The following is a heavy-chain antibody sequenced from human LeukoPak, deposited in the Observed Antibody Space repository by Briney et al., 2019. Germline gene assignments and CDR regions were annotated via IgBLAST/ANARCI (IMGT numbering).Heavy chain of an antibody. CDR2: INPSGGST. CDR1: GYTFTRYY. Sequence: ASVKVSCKASGYTFTRYYMHWVRQAPGQGLEWMGIINPSGGSTSYAQKFQGRVTMTRGMSTSTVYMELSGLRSEDTAVYYCARDWGDSGSYGGNAFDIWGQGTMVTVSS. V-gene: IGHV1-46*01. J-gene: IGHJ3*02. CDR3: ARDWGDSGSYGGNAFDI. D-gene: IGHD1-26*01.